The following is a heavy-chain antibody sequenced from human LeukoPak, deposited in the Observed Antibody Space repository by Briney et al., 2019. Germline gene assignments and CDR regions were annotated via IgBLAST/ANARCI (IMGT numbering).Heavy chain of an antibody. CDR3: ARAPLGGGYGNWFDP. CDR1: GGTFSSYA. Sequence: ASVKVSCKASGGTFSSYAIGWVRQAPGQGLEWMGGIIPIFGTANYAQKFQGRVTITADESTSTAYMELSSLRSEDTAVYYCARAPLGGGYGNWFDPWGQGTLVTVSS. CDR2: IIPIFGTA. J-gene: IGHJ5*02. D-gene: IGHD5-12*01. V-gene: IGHV1-69*13.